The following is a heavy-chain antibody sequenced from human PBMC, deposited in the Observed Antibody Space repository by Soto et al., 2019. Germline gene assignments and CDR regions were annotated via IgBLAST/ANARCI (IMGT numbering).Heavy chain of an antibody. CDR3: ARDFTVLHAFDI. D-gene: IGHD4-17*01. CDR2: IWYDGSNK. J-gene: IGHJ3*02. Sequence: QVQLVESGGGVVQPGRSLRLSCAASGFTFSSYGMHWVRQAPGKGLEWVAVIWYDGSNKYYADSVKGRFTISRDTSKNTLYLQMNSLRAEDTAVYYCARDFTVLHAFDICCQGTMVTVSS. V-gene: IGHV3-33*01. CDR1: GFTFSSYG.